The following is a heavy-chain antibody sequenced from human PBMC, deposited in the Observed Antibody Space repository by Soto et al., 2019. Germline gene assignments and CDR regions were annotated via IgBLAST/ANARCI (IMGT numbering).Heavy chain of an antibody. CDR3: AREIGIAVAGPFDY. Sequence: QVQLVQSGAEVKKPGSSVKVSCKASGGTFSSYTISWVRQAPGQGLEWMGRIIPIIGIANYAQKFQGRVTITAEKSTSTAYMELSSLRSEDTAVYYCAREIGIAVAGPFDYWGQGTLVTVSS. CDR1: GGTFSSYT. V-gene: IGHV1-69*08. J-gene: IGHJ4*02. D-gene: IGHD6-19*01. CDR2: IIPIIGIA.